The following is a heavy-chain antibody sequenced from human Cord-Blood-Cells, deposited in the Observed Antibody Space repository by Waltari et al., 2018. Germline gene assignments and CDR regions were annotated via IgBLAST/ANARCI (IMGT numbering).Heavy chain of an antibody. V-gene: IGHV4-34*01. D-gene: IGHD2-21*02. J-gene: IGHJ5*02. Sequence: QVQLQQWGAGLLKPSETLSLTCAVYGGSFSGYYWSWIRQPPGKGLAWIGEINRSGSPTYNPSLKRRVTISVDTSKNQFSLKLSSVTAADTAVYYCARGTVYCGGDCYLNWFDPWGQGTLVTVSS. CDR1: GGSFSGYY. CDR3: ARGTVYCGGDCYLNWFDP. CDR2: INRSGSP.